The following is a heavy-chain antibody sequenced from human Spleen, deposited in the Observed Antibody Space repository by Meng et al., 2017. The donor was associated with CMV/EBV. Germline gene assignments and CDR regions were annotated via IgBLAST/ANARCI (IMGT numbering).Heavy chain of an antibody. CDR2: INHSGST. CDR1: GGSFGGYE. D-gene: IGHD2-2*01. CDR3: ARGSRGYCSSTSCRVGQLWPSYYFDY. J-gene: IGHJ4*02. Sequence: QVQLQQWGAGLLKPSEXLALTCAVXGGSFGGYEWSWIRQPPGKGLEWIGEINHSGSTNYNPSLKSRVTISVDTSKNQFSLKLSSVTAADTAVYYCARGSRGYCSSTSCRVGQLWPSYYFDYWGQGTLVTVSS. V-gene: IGHV4-34*01.